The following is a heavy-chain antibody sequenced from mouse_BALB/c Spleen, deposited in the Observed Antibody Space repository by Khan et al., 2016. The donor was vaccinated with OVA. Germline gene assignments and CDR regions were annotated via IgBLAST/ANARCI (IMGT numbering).Heavy chain of an antibody. D-gene: IGHD2-14*01. Sequence: QVQLKESGPGLVAPSQSLSITCTVSGFSLSSYGVHWVRQPPGKGLEWVGVMWAGKTTNYNSTLMSRLSISKDNSKSQAFLKMNSLQTDDTAVYSCARALAYHRYDGYAMDYWGQGTSVTVSS. CDR1: GFSLSSYG. CDR3: ARALAYHRYDGYAMDY. V-gene: IGHV2-9*02. J-gene: IGHJ4*01. CDR2: MWAGKTT.